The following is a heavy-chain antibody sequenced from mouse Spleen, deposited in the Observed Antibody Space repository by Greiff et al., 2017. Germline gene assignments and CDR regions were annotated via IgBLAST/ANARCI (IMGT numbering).Heavy chain of an antibody. Sequence: VHVKQSGAELVRPGASVKLSCTASGFNIKDDYMHWVKQRPEQGLEWIGWIDPENGDTEYASKFQGKATITADTSSNTAYLQLSSLTSEDTAVYYCTGATAYFDYWGQGTTLTVSS. J-gene: IGHJ2*01. D-gene: IGHD1-2*01. V-gene: IGHV14-4*01. CDR1: GFNIKDDY. CDR3: TGATAYFDY. CDR2: IDPENGDT.